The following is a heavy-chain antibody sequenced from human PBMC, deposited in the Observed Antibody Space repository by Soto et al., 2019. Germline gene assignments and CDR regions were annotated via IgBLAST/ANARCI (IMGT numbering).Heavy chain of an antibody. CDR1: GFTFTRYS. Sequence: EVQLVESGGGLVRPGGSLRLSCAASGFTFTRYSMNWVRQAPGKGLEWVSSINSTTNYIYDADSMKGRFTVSTDNAKTSVYLDMNSLSAEDTAVHYSAREAVGPTSNFDYWGQGTLVTASP. V-gene: IGHV3-21*01. CDR2: INSTTNYI. D-gene: IGHD1-26*01. J-gene: IGHJ4*02. CDR3: AREAVGPTSNFDY.